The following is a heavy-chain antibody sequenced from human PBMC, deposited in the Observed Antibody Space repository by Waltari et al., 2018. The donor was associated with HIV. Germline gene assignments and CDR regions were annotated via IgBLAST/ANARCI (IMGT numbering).Heavy chain of an antibody. CDR3: ARGRWRNRGPLPMDV. V-gene: IGHV3-23*01. Sequence: EVQLLQSGGGFVQPGESLRLSCVTSGFTFNNYAMPWVRQAPGRGREWVSALSGSGTVTYYAVSVEGRFTIFSDTSKNTLYLQMNSLRAEDTAVYYCARGRWRNRGPLPMDVWAPGAMVIVSS. CDR1: GFTFNNYA. CDR2: LSGSGTVT. D-gene: IGHD3-10*01. J-gene: IGHJ6*02.